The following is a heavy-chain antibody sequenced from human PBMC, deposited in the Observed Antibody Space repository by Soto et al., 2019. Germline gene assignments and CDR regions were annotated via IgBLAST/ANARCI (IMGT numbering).Heavy chain of an antibody. D-gene: IGHD6-13*01. CDR2: IDPSDSYT. V-gene: IGHV5-10-1*01. CDR1: GYSFTSYW. J-gene: IGHJ6*02. CDR3: ANLAAAGLGDYYYGMDV. Sequence: LGESLKISCKGSGYSFTSYWISWVRQMPGKGLEWMGRIDPSDSYTNYSPSFQGHVTISADKSISTAYLQWSSLKAPDTAMYYCANLAAAGLGDYYYGMDVWGQGTTVTVSS.